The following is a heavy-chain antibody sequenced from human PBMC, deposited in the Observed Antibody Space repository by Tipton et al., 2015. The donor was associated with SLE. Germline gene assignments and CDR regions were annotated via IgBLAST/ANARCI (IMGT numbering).Heavy chain of an antibody. V-gene: IGHV1-46*01. CDR1: GGTFSSYA. Sequence: QLVQSEAEVKKPGSSVKVSCKASGGTFSSYAISWVRQAPGQGLEWMGRINPSGGTTSYAQKFQGRVTMTRDTSTNTVYMDLSSLRSEDTALYYCARDTATVPLEYWGQGTLVTVSS. CDR2: INPSGGTT. CDR3: ARDTATVPLEY. D-gene: IGHD5-18*01. J-gene: IGHJ4*02.